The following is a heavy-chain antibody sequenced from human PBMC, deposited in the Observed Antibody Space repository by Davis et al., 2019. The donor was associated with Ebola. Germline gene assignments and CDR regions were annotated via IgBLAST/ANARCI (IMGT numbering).Heavy chain of an antibody. Sequence: GESLKIPCAASGFTFSDYYMSWIRQAPGKGLEWVSYITNSANGKYYADSVKGRFTISRDNAKKSLYLQMNSLRAEDTAVYYCARARDIVVVVAATLDYWGQGTLVTVSS. J-gene: IGHJ4*01. CDR2: ITNSANGK. CDR1: GFTFSDYY. CDR3: ARARDIVVVVAATLDY. V-gene: IGHV3-11*01. D-gene: IGHD2-15*01.